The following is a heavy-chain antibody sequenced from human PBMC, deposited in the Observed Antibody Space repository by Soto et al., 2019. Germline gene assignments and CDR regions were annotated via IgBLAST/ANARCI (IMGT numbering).Heavy chain of an antibody. CDR2: ISGSGGST. D-gene: IGHD6-13*01. CDR1: GFTFSSYW. J-gene: IGHJ6*03. Sequence: PGGSLRLSCAASGFTFSSYWMSWVRQAPGKGLEWVSAISGSGGSTYYADPVKGRFTISRDNSKNTLYLQMNSLRAEDTAVYYCAKDLRAPLQHYYYYYMDVWGKGTTVTVSS. V-gene: IGHV3-23*01. CDR3: AKDLRAPLQHYYYYYMDV.